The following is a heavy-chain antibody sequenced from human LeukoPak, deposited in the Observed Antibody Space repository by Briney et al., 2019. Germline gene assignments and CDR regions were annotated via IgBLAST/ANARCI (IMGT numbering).Heavy chain of an antibody. CDR2: IDPKNGDT. Sequence: APVKVSCKASGYPFSDYYIHWIRQASGQGLESMGWIDPKNGDTKYAQRSQGRLTISMDTSIDTVYMELSSLRYDDTAVYYCARLSALWGQGTLVTVSS. V-gene: IGHV1-2*02. J-gene: IGHJ4*02. CDR3: ARLSAL. CDR1: GYPFSDYY.